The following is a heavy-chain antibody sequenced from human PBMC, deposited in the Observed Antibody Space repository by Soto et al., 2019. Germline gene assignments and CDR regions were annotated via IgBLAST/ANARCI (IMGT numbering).Heavy chain of an antibody. CDR3: ASGGSLQRSYYFDS. Sequence: SETLSPTCTGSGGSISSGDYYWSWIRQPPGKGLEWIGYIYYSGSTYYNPSLKSRVTISVDTSKNQFSLKLSSVPAADTAVYYCASGGSLQRSYYFDSWGEGTLVTVSA. V-gene: IGHV4-30-4*01. CDR2: IYYSGST. J-gene: IGHJ4*02. CDR1: GGSISSGDYY. D-gene: IGHD2-15*01.